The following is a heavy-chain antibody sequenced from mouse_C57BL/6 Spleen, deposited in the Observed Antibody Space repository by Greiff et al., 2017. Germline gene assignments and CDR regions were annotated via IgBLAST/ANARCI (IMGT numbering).Heavy chain of an antibody. CDR3: ARIYYGNYLDD. V-gene: IGHV1-80*01. CDR1: GYAFSSYW. Sequence: QVQLQQSGAELVKPGASVKISCKASGYAFSSYWMNWVKQRPGKGLEWIGQIYPGDGDTNYNGKFKGKATLTADKSSSTAYMQLSSLTSEDSAVYFCARIYYGNYLDDWGQGTTLTVSS. CDR2: IYPGDGDT. D-gene: IGHD2-1*01. J-gene: IGHJ2*01.